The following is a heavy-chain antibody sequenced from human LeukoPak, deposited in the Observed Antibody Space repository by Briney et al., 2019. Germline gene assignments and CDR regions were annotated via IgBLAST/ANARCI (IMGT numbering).Heavy chain of an antibody. Sequence: PGGSLRLSCAASGFTFSGHAMHWVRQTPGVGLEWVAIIGNDGRDQHYSESVKGRFTISRDNSKNTLFLQLNSLRPEDTALYLCARDLMWRFDYWGQGTLVTVSS. J-gene: IGHJ4*02. CDR1: GFTFSGHA. CDR2: IGNDGRDQ. V-gene: IGHV3-30*02. CDR3: ARDLMWRFDY. D-gene: IGHD2-21*01.